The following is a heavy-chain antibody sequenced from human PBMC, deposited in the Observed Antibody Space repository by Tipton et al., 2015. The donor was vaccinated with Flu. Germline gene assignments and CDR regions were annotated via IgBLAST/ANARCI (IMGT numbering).Heavy chain of an antibody. Sequence: SLRLSCAASGFTVSSNYMSRVRQAPGKGLEWVSVIYSGGSTYYADSVKGRFTISRDNSKNTLYLQINSLRAEDTAVYYCARESYGGNSGSFDYWGQGTLVTVSS. D-gene: IGHD4-23*01. V-gene: IGHV3-53*01. CDR3: ARESYGGNSGSFDY. CDR1: GFTVSSNY. J-gene: IGHJ4*02. CDR2: IYSGGST.